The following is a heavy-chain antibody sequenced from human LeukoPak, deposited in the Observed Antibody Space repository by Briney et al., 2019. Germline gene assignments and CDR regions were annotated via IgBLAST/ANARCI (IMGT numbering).Heavy chain of an antibody. CDR1: GFTLSTYW. J-gene: IGHJ6*02. Sequence: GGSLRLSCAASGFTLSTYWMSWVRQAPGKGLEWVANIKRDGSEKYYVDSVKGRFTISRDNAKNSLYLQMNSLRAADTAVYYCAPMAADTAMVGMDVWGQGTEVTVSS. CDR3: APMAADTAMVGMDV. V-gene: IGHV3-7*05. CDR2: IKRDGSEK. D-gene: IGHD5-18*01.